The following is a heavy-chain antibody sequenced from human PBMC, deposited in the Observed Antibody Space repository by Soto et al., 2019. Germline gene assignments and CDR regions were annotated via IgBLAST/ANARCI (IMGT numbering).Heavy chain of an antibody. D-gene: IGHD3-10*01. CDR3: ANDDMVRGAAPAPPDY. CDR1: GFTFSSYG. J-gene: IGHJ4*02. V-gene: IGHV3-30*18. CDR2: ISYDGSSK. Sequence: PGGSLRLSCAASGFTFSSYGMHWVRQAPGKGLEWVAVISYDGSSKYYADSVKGRFTISRDNSKNTLYLQMNSLRAEDTAVYDCANDDMVRGAAPAPPDYWGQGTLVTVYS.